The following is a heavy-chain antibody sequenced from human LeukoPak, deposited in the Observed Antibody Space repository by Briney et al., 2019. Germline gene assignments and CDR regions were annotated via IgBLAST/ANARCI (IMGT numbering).Heavy chain of an antibody. J-gene: IGHJ4*02. CDR2: ILGSGGRT. V-gene: IGHV3-23*01. D-gene: IGHD3-3*01. Sequence: GGSLRLSCAASGFTFSSYAMSWVRQAPGKGLEWVSAILGSGGRTYYADSVKGRFTISRDNSKNTLYLQMNSLSAEDTAVYYCAKGIHGSLLRSLEFDYWGQGTLVTVSS. CDR1: GFTFSSYA. CDR3: AKGIHGSLLRSLEFDY.